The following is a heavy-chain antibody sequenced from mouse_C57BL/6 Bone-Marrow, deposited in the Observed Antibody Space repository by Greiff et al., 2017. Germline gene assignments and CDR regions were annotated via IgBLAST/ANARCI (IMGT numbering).Heavy chain of an antibody. V-gene: IGHV5-16*01. J-gene: IGHJ2*01. CDR3: ARGQLGDY. CDR1: GFTFSDYY. D-gene: IGHD4-1*02. Sequence: EVMLVESEGGLVQPGSSMKLSCTASGFTFSDYYMAWVRQVPEKGLEWVANINYDGSSTYYLDSLKSRFIISRDNAKNILYLQMSSLKSEDTATYYCARGQLGDYWGQGTTLTVSS. CDR2: INYDGSST.